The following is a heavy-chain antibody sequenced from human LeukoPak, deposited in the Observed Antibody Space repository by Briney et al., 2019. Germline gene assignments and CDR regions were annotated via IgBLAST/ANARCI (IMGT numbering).Heavy chain of an antibody. CDR2: IYDSGST. Sequence: PSETLSLTCTVSGGSISSYCWSWMRQPPGKGLEFLGYIYDSGSTNYNPSLQSRITISVDTSKKQLSLQLTSVTAADTAVYCCARAMNYYASSGYYSLFAMDVWGQGTTVTVSS. CDR3: ARAMNYYASSGYYSLFAMDV. V-gene: IGHV4-59*01. CDR1: GGSISSYC. D-gene: IGHD3-22*01. J-gene: IGHJ6*02.